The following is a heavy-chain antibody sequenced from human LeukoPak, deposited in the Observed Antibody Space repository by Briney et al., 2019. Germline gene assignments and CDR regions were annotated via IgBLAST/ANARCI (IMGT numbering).Heavy chain of an antibody. CDR2: IHYSGST. CDR1: GYSISSAYY. D-gene: IGHD6-13*01. Sequence: PSETLSLTCSVSGYSISSAYYWGWIRQPPGKGLEWIATIHYSGSTYYNPSLKSRVTISLDTSKNQFSLKLNSVAAADMAVYYCAPEIAAHYFDYWGQGTLVTVSS. V-gene: IGHV4-38-2*02. J-gene: IGHJ4*02. CDR3: APEIAAHYFDY.